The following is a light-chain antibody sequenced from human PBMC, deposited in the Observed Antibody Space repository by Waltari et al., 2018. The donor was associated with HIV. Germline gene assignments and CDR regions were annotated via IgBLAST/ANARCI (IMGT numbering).Light chain of an antibody. V-gene: IGLV2-8*01. Sequence: QSALTQPPSASGSPGQSVTFSCTGTSRDVGAYNFVSWYQQHPGKAPKLIIYGVNQRPSGVPDRFSGSKAGNTAALTASGLQADDEADYYCSSYAGPNHLLFGGGTKLTVL. CDR1: SRDVGAYNF. J-gene: IGLJ2*01. CDR2: GVN. CDR3: SSYAGPNHLL.